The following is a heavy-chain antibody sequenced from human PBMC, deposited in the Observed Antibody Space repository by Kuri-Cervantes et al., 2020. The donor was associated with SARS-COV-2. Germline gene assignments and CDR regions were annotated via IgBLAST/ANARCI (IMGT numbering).Heavy chain of an antibody. Sequence: GESLKISCTASGFTFGDYAMRWVRQAPGKGLEWVGFIRSKAYGGTTEYAASVKGRFTISRDDSKRIAYLQMNSLKTEDTAVYYCTRVCPPTQGFDIVVVPAAIPHCAFDIWGQGTMVTVSS. J-gene: IGHJ3*02. D-gene: IGHD2-2*01. V-gene: IGHV3-49*04. CDR2: IRSKAYGGTT. CDR3: TRVCPPTQGFDIVVVPAAIPHCAFDI. CDR1: GFTFGDYA.